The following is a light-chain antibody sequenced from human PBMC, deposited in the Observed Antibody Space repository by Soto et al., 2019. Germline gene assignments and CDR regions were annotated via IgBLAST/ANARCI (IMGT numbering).Light chain of an antibody. CDR2: GNS. CDR3: QSYDSSLSGHVV. V-gene: IGLV1-40*01. J-gene: IGLJ2*01. Sequence: QSVLTQPPSVSGAPGQRVTISCTGSSSNIGAGYDVHWYQQLPGTAPKLLIYGNSNRPSGVPDRFSGSKSGTSASLAITGLQAEAEVDYYGQSYDSSLSGHVVFGGGTKLTVL. CDR1: SSNIGAGYD.